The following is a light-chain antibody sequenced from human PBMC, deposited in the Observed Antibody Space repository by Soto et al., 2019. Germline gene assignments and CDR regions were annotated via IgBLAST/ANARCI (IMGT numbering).Light chain of an antibody. J-gene: IGLJ1*01. CDR1: SSNIGSTYD. Sequence: QSVLTQPPSVSGAPGQRGTISCTGSSSNIGSTYDVQWYQQLPGTAPKLLIHGNTDRPSGVPDRFSGSKSGTSASLAITGLEADDEADYYCQSYDDSLSVHYVFGTGTQLTVL. CDR3: QSYDDSLSVHYV. V-gene: IGLV1-40*01. CDR2: GNT.